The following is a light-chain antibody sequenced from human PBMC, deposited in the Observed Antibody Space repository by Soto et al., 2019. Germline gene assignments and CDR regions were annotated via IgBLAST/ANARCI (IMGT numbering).Light chain of an antibody. CDR1: QAITNN. J-gene: IGKJ1*01. V-gene: IGKV1-9*01. Sequence: DIHLTQSPSSLSASVGDRVTITCRASQAITNNLAWYQQKPGNPPKLLIYEESTLHSGVPSRFSGSASGTEFTLTISSLQPDDIATYYCQQCHRYLTFGQGTKVDIK. CDR2: EES. CDR3: QQCHRYLT.